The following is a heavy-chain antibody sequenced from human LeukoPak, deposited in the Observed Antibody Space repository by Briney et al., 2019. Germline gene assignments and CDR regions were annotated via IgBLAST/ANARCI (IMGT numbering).Heavy chain of an antibody. D-gene: IGHD4-23*01. CDR2: IHYGGSA. CDR3: ARPYGGSTNFDY. V-gene: IGHV4-39*01. J-gene: IGHJ4*02. Sequence: PSETLSLTCNVSGGSISSSSYYWGWIRQPPGKGLEWIGSIHYGGSAYYNPSLKSRVTMSVDTSKNQFSLKLSSVTAADTAVYYCARPYGGSTNFDYWGQGTLVTVSS. CDR1: GGSISSSSYY.